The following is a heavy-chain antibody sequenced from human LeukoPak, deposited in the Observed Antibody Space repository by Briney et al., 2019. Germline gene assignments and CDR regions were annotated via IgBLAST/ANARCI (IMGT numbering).Heavy chain of an antibody. J-gene: IGHJ4*02. V-gene: IGHV4-59*02. CDR2: IYYSESA. CDR1: GDSVSNYY. Sequence: KPPETLSLTCTVSGDSVSNYYWSWIRQPPGKRLEWIGCIYYSESATYNPSLKSRVTISLDTSKNQFFLKLSSVTAADTAVYYCARKRSFDLWGQGTLVTVSS. CDR3: ARKRSFDL. D-gene: IGHD3-9*01.